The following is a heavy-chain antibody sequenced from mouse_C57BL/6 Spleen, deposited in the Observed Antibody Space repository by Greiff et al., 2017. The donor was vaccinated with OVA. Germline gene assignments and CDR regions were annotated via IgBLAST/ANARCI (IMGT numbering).Heavy chain of an antibody. CDR1: GYTFTNYW. V-gene: IGHV1-63*01. J-gene: IGHJ4*01. D-gene: IGHD2-3*01. CDR2: IYPGGGYT. Sequence: QVQLKESGAELVRPGTSVKMSCKASGYTFTNYWIGWAKQRPGHGLEWIGDIYPGGGYTNYNEKFKGKATLTADKSSSTAYMQFSSLTSEDSAIYYCARSLDDAMDYWGQGTSVTVSS. CDR3: ARSLDDAMDY.